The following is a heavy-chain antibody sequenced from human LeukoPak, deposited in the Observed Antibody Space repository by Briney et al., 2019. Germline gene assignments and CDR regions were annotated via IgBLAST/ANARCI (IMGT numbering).Heavy chain of an antibody. V-gene: IGHV4-34*01. Sequence: SETLSLTCAVYGGSLSGYYWSWIRQPPGKGLEWIGEINHSGSTNYNPSLKSRVTISVDTSKNQFSLKLSSVTAADTAVYYCARGRGGGWYHFPPDYWGQGTLVTVSS. CDR3: ARGRGGGWYHFPPDY. CDR1: GGSLSGYY. D-gene: IGHD6-19*01. CDR2: INHSGST. J-gene: IGHJ4*02.